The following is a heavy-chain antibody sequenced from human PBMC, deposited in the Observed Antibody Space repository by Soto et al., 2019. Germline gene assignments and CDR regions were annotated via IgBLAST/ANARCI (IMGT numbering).Heavy chain of an antibody. CDR3: AGYCSSSICPEDHYCARDVTRTQSCTNGVCYYHYYDMDV. CDR1: GASIYTYY. J-gene: IGHJ6*02. CDR2: ISDGGST. Sequence: SETLSLTCNVSGASIYTYYWNWIRQSPGKGLEWIGYISDGGSTNYNPSLESRVTISLDTSKKQVSLKLSSVSAADTARYFCAGYCSSSICPEDHYCARDVTRTQSCTNGVCYYHYYDMDVWGQGTMVTVSS. D-gene: IGHD2-8*01. V-gene: IGHV4-59*01.